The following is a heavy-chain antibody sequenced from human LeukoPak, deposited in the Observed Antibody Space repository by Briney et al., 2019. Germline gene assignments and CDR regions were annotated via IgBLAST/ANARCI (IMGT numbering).Heavy chain of an antibody. J-gene: IGHJ4*02. CDR2: INHSGST. Sequence: SETLSLTCAVYGGSFSGYYWSWIRQPPGKGLEWIGEINHSGSTNYNPSLKSRVTISVDTSKNQFSLKLSSVTAADTAVYYCARGRVRGVIITSSYYFDYWGQGTLVTVSS. D-gene: IGHD3-10*01. V-gene: IGHV4-34*01. CDR3: ARGRVRGVIITSSYYFDY. CDR1: GGSFSGYY.